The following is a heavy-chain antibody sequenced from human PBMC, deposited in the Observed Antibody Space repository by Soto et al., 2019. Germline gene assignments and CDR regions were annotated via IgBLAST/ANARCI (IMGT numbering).Heavy chain of an antibody. Sequence: ASVKVSCKASGYTFTSYDINWVRQATGQGLEWMGWMNPNSGNTGYAQKFQGRVTMTRNTSISTAYMELSSLRSEDTAVYYCASSLTYYDFWSGSGGFDYWGQGTLVTVSS. J-gene: IGHJ4*02. CDR1: GYTFTSYD. CDR2: MNPNSGNT. CDR3: ASSLTYYDFWSGSGGFDY. V-gene: IGHV1-8*01. D-gene: IGHD3-3*01.